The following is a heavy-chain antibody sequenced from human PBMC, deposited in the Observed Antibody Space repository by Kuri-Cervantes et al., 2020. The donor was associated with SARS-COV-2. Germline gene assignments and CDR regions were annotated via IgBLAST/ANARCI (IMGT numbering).Heavy chain of an antibody. Sequence: GESLKISCNGSGYSFTSYWIGWVRQMPGKGLEWMGIIYPGDSDTRYSPSFQGQVTISADKSISTAYLQWSSLKASDTAMYYCAMSLYLHGSGYYYDAFDIWGQGTMVTVSS. D-gene: IGHD3-22*01. V-gene: IGHV5-51*01. CDR1: GYSFTSYW. J-gene: IGHJ3*02. CDR3: AMSLYLHGSGYYYDAFDI. CDR2: IYPGDSDT.